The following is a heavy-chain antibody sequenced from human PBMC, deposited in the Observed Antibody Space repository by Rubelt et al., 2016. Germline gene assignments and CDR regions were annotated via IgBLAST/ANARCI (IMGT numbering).Heavy chain of an antibody. CDR3: AGSGYSSGWYDY. J-gene: IGHJ4*02. V-gene: IGHV4-34*01. CDR2: INHSGST. CDR1: GGSFSGYY. D-gene: IGHD6-19*01. Sequence: QVQLQQWGAGLLKPSETLSLTCAVYGGSFSGYYWSWIRQPPGKGLEWIGEINHSGSTNYNPSLKSRVTISVDTSKNQFSLRLTSGTAADTAVYFCAGSGYSSGWYDYWGQGTLVTVSS.